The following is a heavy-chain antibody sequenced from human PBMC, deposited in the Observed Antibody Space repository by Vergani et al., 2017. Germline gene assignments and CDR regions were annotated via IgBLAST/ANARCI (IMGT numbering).Heavy chain of an antibody. V-gene: IGHV1-3*01. CDR3: ARDSRGWALIDY. D-gene: IGHD1-26*01. J-gene: IGHJ4*02. Sequence: KFQGRVTITRDTSASTAYMELSSLRSEDTAVYYCARDSRGWALIDYWGQGTLVTVSS.